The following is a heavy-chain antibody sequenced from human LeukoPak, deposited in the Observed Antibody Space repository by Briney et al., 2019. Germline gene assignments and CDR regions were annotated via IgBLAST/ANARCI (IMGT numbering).Heavy chain of an antibody. V-gene: IGHV3-23*01. D-gene: IGHD1-26*01. CDR2: ISGSGGST. J-gene: IGHJ4*02. CDR1: X. Sequence: XMXWVRQXXXXGXEWVSAISGSGGSTYYADSVTGRFTISRDNSKNTLYLQMNSLRAEDTAVYYCAKDWEGDFDYWGQGTLVTVSS. CDR3: AKDWEGDFDY.